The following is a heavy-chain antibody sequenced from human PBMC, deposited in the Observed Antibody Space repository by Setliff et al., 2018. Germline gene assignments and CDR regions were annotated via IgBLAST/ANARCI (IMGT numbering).Heavy chain of an antibody. J-gene: IGHJ6*03. CDR1: GFTFSSYS. D-gene: IGHD3-22*01. V-gene: IGHV3-33*08. CDR2: IWFDGSNE. Sequence: GGSLRLSCEASGFTFSSYSMNWVRQAPGKGLEWLALIWFDGSNEYYEDSVKGRFTISRDNANQSLYLQMNSLRAEDTAVYYCARLALTGYDSSGYYYALEYYYYMDVWGKGTTVTVSS. CDR3: ARLALTGYDSSGYYYALEYYYYMDV.